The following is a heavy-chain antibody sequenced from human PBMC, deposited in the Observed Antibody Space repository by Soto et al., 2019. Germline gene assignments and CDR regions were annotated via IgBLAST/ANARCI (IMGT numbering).Heavy chain of an antibody. Sequence: QLQLQESGPGLVKPSETLSLTCTVSGGSISSSSYYWGWIRQPPGKGLEWIGSIYYSGSTYYNPSLKSRVTTSVETSKNQFSLKMSSVNAADTAVYYCARREHCSGGSCYSGDYWGQGTLVTVSS. V-gene: IGHV4-39*01. D-gene: IGHD2-15*01. CDR3: ARREHCSGGSCYSGDY. CDR2: IYYSGST. J-gene: IGHJ4*02. CDR1: GGSISSSSYY.